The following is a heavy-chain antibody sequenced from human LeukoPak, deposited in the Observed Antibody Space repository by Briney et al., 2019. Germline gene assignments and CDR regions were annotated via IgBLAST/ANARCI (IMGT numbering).Heavy chain of an antibody. J-gene: IGHJ4*02. CDR3: AKEAEYSSAVDY. CDR2: ISVSGGST. Sequence: GGSLRLSCAASGFTFSSYAMTWVRQAPGKGLEWVSAISVSGGSTYYADSVMGRFTISRDNSKNTLYLQMNGLRAEDTAVYYCAKEAEYSSAVDYWGQGTLVTVSS. V-gene: IGHV3-23*01. CDR1: GFTFSSYA. D-gene: IGHD6-19*01.